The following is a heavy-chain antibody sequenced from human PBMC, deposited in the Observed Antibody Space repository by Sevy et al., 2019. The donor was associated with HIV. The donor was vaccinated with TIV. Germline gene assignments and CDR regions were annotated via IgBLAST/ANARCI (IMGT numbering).Heavy chain of an antibody. D-gene: IGHD1-26*01. CDR2: ISHDRINE. J-gene: IGHJ6*02. CDR1: GFSFSYYG. Sequence: GQSLKISCTGSGFSFSYYGIHWLRQAPGKGLDWVALISHDRINEYHADSVKGRFTISRDNSRNTVYLEMNSLRNEDTDIYFCANAYSGSYSHSYLYALDVWGQGTLVHVSS. V-gene: IGHV3-30*18. CDR3: ANAYSGSYSHSYLYALDV.